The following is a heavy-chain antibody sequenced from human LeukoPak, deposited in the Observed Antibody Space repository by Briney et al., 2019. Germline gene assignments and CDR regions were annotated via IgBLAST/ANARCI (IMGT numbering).Heavy chain of an antibody. D-gene: IGHD5-18*01. CDR2: LRSIPNSYAT. J-gene: IGHJ3*02. V-gene: IGHV3-73*01. CDR3: TVGGYTYGLDAFDI. CDR1: GFTFSGSD. Sequence: GGSLRLSCAASGFTFSGSDMHWVRQASGKGLEWVGRLRSIPNSYATAYAASVKGRFTISRDDSKNTAYLQMNSLKTEDTAVYYCTVGGYTYGLDAFDIWGQGTMVTVSS.